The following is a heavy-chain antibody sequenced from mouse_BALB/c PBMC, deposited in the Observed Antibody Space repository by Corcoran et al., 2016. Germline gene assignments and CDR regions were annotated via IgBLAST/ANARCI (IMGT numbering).Heavy chain of an antibody. V-gene: IGHV14-3*02. CDR3: GRSREGNYVVY. D-gene: IGHD2-1*01. Sequence: EVQLQQSGEELVNPGASVKLSCPASGFNIKDTYMHGVKQRPEQGLECIGRIDPANGNTKYDPKSQGKATMTADTSSNTVYLQLSSLTSEATAVYYCGRSREGNYVVYWGQGTTLTVS. CDR2: IDPANGNT. J-gene: IGHJ2*01. CDR1: GFNIKDTY.